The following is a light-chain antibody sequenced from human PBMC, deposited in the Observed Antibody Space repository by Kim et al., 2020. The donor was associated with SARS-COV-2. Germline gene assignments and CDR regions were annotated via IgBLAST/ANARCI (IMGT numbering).Light chain of an antibody. V-gene: IGLV2-14*03. Sequence: GQSVTISCTGTRTDLGDYNSVSWYQQHPGKAPKLIIYDACNRPSGVSNRFSGSKSGNTASLTISTLQAEDEADYFCSSYTDSNTLLFGGGTQLTVL. CDR2: DAC. CDR3: SSYTDSNTLL. CDR1: RTDLGDYNS. J-gene: IGLJ2*01.